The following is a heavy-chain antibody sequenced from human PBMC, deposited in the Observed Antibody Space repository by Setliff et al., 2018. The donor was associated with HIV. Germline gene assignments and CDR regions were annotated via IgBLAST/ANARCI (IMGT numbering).Heavy chain of an antibody. CDR3: VRRATAAEVFDY. J-gene: IGHJ4*02. D-gene: IGHD6-13*01. CDR2: LRTGTGDT. Sequence: KVSCKVSGYTFTSYSMHWVRQAPGQRLEWMGWLRTGTGDTSYSVKFQGRLTITRDTSANTAYMELSNLRSEDTAVYYCVRRATAAEVFDYWGQGTLVTVSS. CDR1: GYTFTSYS. V-gene: IGHV1-3*04.